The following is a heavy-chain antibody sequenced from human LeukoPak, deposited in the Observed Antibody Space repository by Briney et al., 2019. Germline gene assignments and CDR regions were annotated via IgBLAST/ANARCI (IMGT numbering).Heavy chain of an antibody. D-gene: IGHD3-3*01. CDR2: ISVYNGNT. CDR3: ARAPSYDFWSGYHYYYYYMDV. J-gene: IGHJ6*03. Sequence: ASVKVSCKASGYTFTSYGISWVRQAPGQGLEWMGWISVYNGNTNYAQKLQGRVTMTTDTSTSTAYMELRSLRSDDTAVYYCARAPSYDFWSGYHYYYYYMDVWGKGTTVTVSS. CDR1: GYTFTSYG. V-gene: IGHV1-18*01.